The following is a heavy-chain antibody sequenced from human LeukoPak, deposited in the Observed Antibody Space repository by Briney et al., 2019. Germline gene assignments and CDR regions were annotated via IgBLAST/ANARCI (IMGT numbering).Heavy chain of an antibody. J-gene: IGHJ4*02. Sequence: SGGSLRLSWAASGFTFSSYWMSWVSQAPGKGLEWVANIKQDGSEKYYVDSVKGRFTISRDNAKNSLYLQMNSLRAEDTAVYYCASGYDLSSAIDYWGQGTLVTVSS. CDR1: GFTFSSYW. D-gene: IGHD5-12*01. CDR3: ASGYDLSSAIDY. CDR2: IKQDGSEK. V-gene: IGHV3-7*01.